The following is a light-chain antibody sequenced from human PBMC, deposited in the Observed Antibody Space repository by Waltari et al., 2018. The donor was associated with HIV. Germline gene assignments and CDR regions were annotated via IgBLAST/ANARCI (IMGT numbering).Light chain of an antibody. V-gene: IGKV1-12*01. Sequence: DIQMAQSPSSVTGSVGATVTITCRTSQSIGSSLAWYQHQPGGAPKLLIFAASKLENGVPPMFAGSGSGTYFALTIASLQADDSATYYCQQADSFPHTFGGGTRVEIE. CDR1: QSIGSS. CDR2: AAS. CDR3: QQADSFPHT. J-gene: IGKJ4*01.